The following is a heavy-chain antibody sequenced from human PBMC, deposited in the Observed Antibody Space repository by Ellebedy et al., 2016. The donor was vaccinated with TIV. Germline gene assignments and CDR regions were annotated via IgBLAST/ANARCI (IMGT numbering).Heavy chain of an antibody. CDR3: ARAHVVVVAATWGWFDP. D-gene: IGHD2-15*01. J-gene: IGHJ5*02. CDR2: IYHSGST. V-gene: IGHV4-30-2*01. CDR1: GGSISSGGYS. Sequence: MPSETLSLTCAVSGGSISSGGYSWSWIRQPPGKGLEWIGYIYHSGSTYYNPSLKSRVTISVDRSKNQFSLKLSSVPAADTAVYYCARAHVVVVAATWGWFDPWGQGTLVTVSS.